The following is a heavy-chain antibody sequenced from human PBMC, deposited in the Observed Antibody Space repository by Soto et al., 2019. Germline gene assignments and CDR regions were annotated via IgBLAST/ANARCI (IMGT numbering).Heavy chain of an antibody. V-gene: IGHV3-74*01. D-gene: IGHD6-19*01. CDR1: GFIFSSCW. CDR3: ARGLSSGWFDY. J-gene: IGHJ5*01. CDR2: INSDGKYI. Sequence: PWGSLRLSCSDCGFIFSSCWMNWVHQAPGKGLVWVSRINSDGKYINYADSVKGRFTISRDNAKKSLYLQMNSLRAEDTAVYYCARGLSSGWFDYWGQGTLVTVSS.